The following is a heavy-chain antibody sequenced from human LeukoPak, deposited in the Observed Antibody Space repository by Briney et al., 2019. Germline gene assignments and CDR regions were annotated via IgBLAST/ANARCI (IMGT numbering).Heavy chain of an antibody. CDR2: IYTSGST. CDR1: GGSISSGSYY. V-gene: IGHV4-61*02. J-gene: IGHJ4*02. CDR3: ARSEWGFLY. Sequence: SQTLSLTCTVSGGSISSGSYYWSWIRQPAGKGLEWIGRIYTSGSTNYNPSLKSRVTISVNTSKNQFSLKLSSVTAADTAVYYCARSEWGFLYXGQGTLVTV. D-gene: IGHD1-26*01.